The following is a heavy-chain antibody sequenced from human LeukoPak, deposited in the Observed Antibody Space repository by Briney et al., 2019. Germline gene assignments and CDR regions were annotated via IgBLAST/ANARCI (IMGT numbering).Heavy chain of an antibody. CDR2: IDYSGST. D-gene: IGHD3-3*01. J-gene: IGHJ6*02. Sequence: PSETLSLTCTVTGGSVTNDYWSWIRQPPGKGLEWIGHIDYSGSTNYNPSLKGRVTISVDTSKNQFSLKMSSVTAADTAVYYCATSESVLRYYGMDVWGQGTTVTVSS. CDR1: GGSVTNDY. CDR3: ATSESVLRYYGMDV. V-gene: IGHV4-59*08.